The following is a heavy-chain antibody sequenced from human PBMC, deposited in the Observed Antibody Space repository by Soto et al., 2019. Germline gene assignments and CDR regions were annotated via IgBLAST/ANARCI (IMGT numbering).Heavy chain of an antibody. CDR2: INHRGNT. V-gene: IGHV4-34*01. Sequence: PSETLSLTCAVYGGSFSGYYWTLIRQPPGKGLEWIGEINHRGNTNCNPSLKSRVTISVDTSKNQFSLKLTSVTAADTAVYYCARHFSVDYFDYWGQGPLVTVSS. CDR1: GGSFSGYY. J-gene: IGHJ4*02. CDR3: ARHFSVDYFDY.